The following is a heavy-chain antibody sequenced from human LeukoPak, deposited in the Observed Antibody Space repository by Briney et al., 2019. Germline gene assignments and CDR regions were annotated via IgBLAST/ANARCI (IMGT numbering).Heavy chain of an antibody. J-gene: IGHJ6*03. V-gene: IGHV4-61*02. CDR2: IYTSGST. Sequence: SETLSLTCTVSGGSISSGSYFWSWIRQPAGKGLEWIGRIYTSGSTNYNPSLKSRVTISVDTSKNQFSLKLTPVTAAETAVYYCAREGRYRYGYNEYHLYMDIWGKGTTVTVSS. CDR3: AREGRYRYGYNEYHLYMDI. D-gene: IGHD5-18*01. CDR1: GGSISSGSYF.